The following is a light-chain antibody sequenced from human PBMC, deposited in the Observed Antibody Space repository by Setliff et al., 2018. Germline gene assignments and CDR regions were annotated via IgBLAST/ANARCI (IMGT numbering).Light chain of an antibody. V-gene: IGLV2-23*02. CDR1: SSDVGSYNL. CDR3: CSYAGSSTFGPEV. J-gene: IGLJ1*01. Sequence: QSALAQPASVSGSPGQSITISCTGTSSDVGSYNLVSWYQQHPGKAPKLMIYEVSKRPSGVSNRFSGSKSGNTASLTISGLQAEDEADYYCCSYAGSSTFGPEVFGTGTKGTVL. CDR2: EVS.